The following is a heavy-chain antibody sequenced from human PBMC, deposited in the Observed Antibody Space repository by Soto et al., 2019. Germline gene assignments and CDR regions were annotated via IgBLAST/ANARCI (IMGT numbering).Heavy chain of an antibody. CDR1: GFIFSDYA. Sequence: QVQLVESGGGVVQPGRSLRLSCAASGFIFSDYAMHWVRQAPGKGLEWVAVISYGGDNKYYADSVRGRFAISRDNLKNTPDLQMNSLNPEDTAMYHCAKARHSTSWYGLEADFWGQGTLVTVSS. CDR3: AKARHSTSWYGLEADF. CDR2: ISYGGDNK. V-gene: IGHV3-30*09. D-gene: IGHD6-13*01. J-gene: IGHJ4*02.